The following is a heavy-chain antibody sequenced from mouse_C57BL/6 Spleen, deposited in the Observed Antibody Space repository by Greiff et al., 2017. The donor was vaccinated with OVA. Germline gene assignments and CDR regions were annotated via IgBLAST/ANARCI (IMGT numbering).Heavy chain of an antibody. Sequence: QVQLQQPGAELVKPGASVKMSCKASGYTFTSYWITWVKQRPGQGLEWIGDIYPGSGSTNYNEKFKSKATLTIDTSSRTAYMQRSSRASEDAAVYYCARGEYSKDAMDYWGQGTSVTVSS. J-gene: IGHJ4*01. D-gene: IGHD2-5*01. CDR2: IYPGSGST. V-gene: IGHV1-55*01. CDR1: GYTFTSYW. CDR3: ARGEYSKDAMDY.